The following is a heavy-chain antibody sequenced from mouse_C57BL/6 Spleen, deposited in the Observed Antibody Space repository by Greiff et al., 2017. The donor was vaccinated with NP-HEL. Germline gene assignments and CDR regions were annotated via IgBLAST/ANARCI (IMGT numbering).Heavy chain of an antibody. V-gene: IGHV2-9-1*01. CDR1: GFSFTSYA. CDR2: IWTGGGT. J-gene: IGHJ4*01. CDR3: ARNEGVVTTSYYAMDY. Sequence: QVQLKQSGPGLVAPSQSLSITCTVSGFSFTSYAISWVRQPPGKGLEWLGVIWTGGGTNYNSALKSRLSISKDNSKSQVFLKMSSLQTDDTARYYCARNEGVVTTSYYAMDYWGQGTSVTVSS. D-gene: IGHD2-5*01.